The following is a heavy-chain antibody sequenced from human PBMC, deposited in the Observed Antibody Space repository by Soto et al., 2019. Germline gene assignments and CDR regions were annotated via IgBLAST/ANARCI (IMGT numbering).Heavy chain of an antibody. V-gene: IGHV1-69*02. CDR1: GATFSSST. Sequence: QVQLVQSGADVKKPGSSVKVSCKASGATFSSSTFTWVRQAPGQGLEWMGRIIPMFGITNSAQKFQGRLGITADESTNTVFMDMSSLRSDYTAIYYCAIGALTFGGVLNAWGQGTLVTVSS. CDR2: IIPMFGIT. D-gene: IGHD3-16*01. J-gene: IGHJ4*02. CDR3: AIGALTFGGVLNA.